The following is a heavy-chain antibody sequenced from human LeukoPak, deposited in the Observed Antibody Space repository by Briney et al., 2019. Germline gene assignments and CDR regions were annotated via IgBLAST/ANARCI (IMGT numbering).Heavy chain of an antibody. CDR1: GGSFSGYY. V-gene: IGHV4-34*01. D-gene: IGHD3-3*01. Sequence: PSETLSLTCAVYGGSFSGYYWSGIRQPPGKGLEWIGEINHSGSTNYNPSPKSRVTISVDTSKNQFSLKLSSVTAADTAVYYCASLEWLPYYFDYWGQGTLVTVSS. CDR2: INHSGST. CDR3: ASLEWLPYYFDY. J-gene: IGHJ4*02.